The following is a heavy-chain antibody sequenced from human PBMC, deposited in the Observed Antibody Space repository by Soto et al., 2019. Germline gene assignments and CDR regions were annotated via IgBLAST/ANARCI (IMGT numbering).Heavy chain of an antibody. Sequence: GSLRLSCAASGFTVSSYWMSWVRQAPGKGLEWVASIKQDGSEKYYVDSVKGRFTISRDNAKNSLYLQMNSLRAEDTAVYYCARDKKAARPGYYGMDVWGQGTTVTVSS. J-gene: IGHJ6*02. CDR2: IKQDGSEK. CDR1: GFTVSSYW. D-gene: IGHD6-6*01. V-gene: IGHV3-7*03. CDR3: ARDKKAARPGYYGMDV.